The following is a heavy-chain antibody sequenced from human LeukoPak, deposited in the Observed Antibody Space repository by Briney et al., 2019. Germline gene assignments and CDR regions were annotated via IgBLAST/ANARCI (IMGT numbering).Heavy chain of an antibody. CDR1: GYTFTSYG. CDR3: ARGGYSPSDY. Sequence: ASVKVSCKASGYTFTSYGITWVRQAPGQGLEWMGWISAYNGNTDYAQKFQGRVTITRDTSASTAYMELSSLRSEDTAVYYCARGGYSPSDYWGQGTLVTVSS. D-gene: IGHD5-18*01. V-gene: IGHV1-18*01. J-gene: IGHJ4*02. CDR2: ISAYNGNT.